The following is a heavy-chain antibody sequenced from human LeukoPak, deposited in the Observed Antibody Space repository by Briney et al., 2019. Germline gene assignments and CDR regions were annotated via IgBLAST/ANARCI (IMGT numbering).Heavy chain of an antibody. Sequence: PGGSLGLSCAASGFTFSSYWMHWVRQAPGKGLVWVSRINTDGSSISYADSVKGRFTISRDNAKNTLYLQMNSLRAEDTAVYYCASRSAGLQSDYYYYMDVWGKGTTVTVSS. J-gene: IGHJ6*03. CDR2: INTDGSSI. CDR1: GFTFSSYW. V-gene: IGHV3-74*01. D-gene: IGHD4-11*01. CDR3: ASRSAGLQSDYYYYMDV.